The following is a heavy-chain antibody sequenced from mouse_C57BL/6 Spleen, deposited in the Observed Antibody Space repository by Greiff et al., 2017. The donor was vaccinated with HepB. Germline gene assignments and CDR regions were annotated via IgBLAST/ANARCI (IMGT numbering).Heavy chain of an antibody. CDR1: GYTFTSYW. CDR2: IDPSDSYT. D-gene: IGHD3-2*02. CDR3: ARGGTAQGAWFAY. V-gene: IGHV1-50*01. Sequence: VQLQQPGAELVKPGASVKLSCKASGYTFTSYWMQWVKQRPGQGLEWIGEIDPSDSYTNYNQKFKGKATLTVDTSSSTAYMQLSSLTSEDSAVYYCARGGTAQGAWFAYWGQGTLVTVSA. J-gene: IGHJ3*01.